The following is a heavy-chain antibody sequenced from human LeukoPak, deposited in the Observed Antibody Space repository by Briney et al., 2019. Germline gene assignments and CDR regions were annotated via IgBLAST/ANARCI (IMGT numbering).Heavy chain of an antibody. Sequence: SETLSLTCTVSGGSISSGSYYWGWIRQPPGKGLEWIGSIYYSGSTYYNPSLKSRVAISVDTSKNQFSLKLSSVTAADTAVYYCARDKYSYGYDYYYGMDVWGQGTTVTVSS. CDR1: GGSISSGSYY. J-gene: IGHJ6*02. V-gene: IGHV4-39*07. CDR3: ARDKYSYGYDYYYGMDV. CDR2: IYYSGST. D-gene: IGHD5-18*01.